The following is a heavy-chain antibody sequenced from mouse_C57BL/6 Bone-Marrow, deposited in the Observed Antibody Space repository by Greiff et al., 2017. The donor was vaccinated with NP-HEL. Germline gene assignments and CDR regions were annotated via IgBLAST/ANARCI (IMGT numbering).Heavy chain of an antibody. D-gene: IGHD4-1*01. CDR3: ARRGTGYFDY. CDR1: GYTFTNYW. J-gene: IGHJ2*01. CDR2: IYPGGGYT. V-gene: IGHV1-63*01. Sequence: QVQLKESGAELVRPGTSVKMSCKASGYTFTNYWIGWAKQRPGHGLEWIGDIYPGGGYTNYNEKFKGKATLTADKSSSTAYMQFSSLTSEDSAIYYCARRGTGYFDYWGQGTTLTVSS.